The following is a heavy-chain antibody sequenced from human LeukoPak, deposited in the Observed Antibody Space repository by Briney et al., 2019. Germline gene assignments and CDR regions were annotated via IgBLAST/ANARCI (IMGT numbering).Heavy chain of an antibody. V-gene: IGHV3-23*01. J-gene: IGHJ4*02. CDR1: GFTFSGYA. Sequence: GGSLRLSCAASGFTFSGYAMSWVRQAPGKGLEWVSAISGSGGSTYYADSVKGRFTTSRDNSKNTLYLQMNSLRAEDTAVYYCAKDGGLTGDPSYFDYWGQGTLVTVSS. D-gene: IGHD7-27*01. CDR3: AKDGGLTGDPSYFDY. CDR2: ISGSGGST.